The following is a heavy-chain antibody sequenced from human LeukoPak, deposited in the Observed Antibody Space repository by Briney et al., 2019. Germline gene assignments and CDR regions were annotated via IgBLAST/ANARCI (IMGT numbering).Heavy chain of an antibody. D-gene: IGHD3-3*01. V-gene: IGHV4-61*02. Sequence: PSQTLSLTCTVSGGSISSGTYYWSWIRQPAGKGLEWIGRIYSTGSTEYNPSLKSRVTMSVDTSKSQFSLKLSSVTAADTAVYYCARGRYYDFWSGYPNSPFDYWGQGTLVTVSS. J-gene: IGHJ4*02. CDR1: GGSISSGTYY. CDR3: ARGRYYDFWSGYPNSPFDY. CDR2: IYSTGST.